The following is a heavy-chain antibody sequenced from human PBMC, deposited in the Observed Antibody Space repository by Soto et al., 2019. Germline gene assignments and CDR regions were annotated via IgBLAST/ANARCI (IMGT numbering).Heavy chain of an antibody. J-gene: IGHJ6*03. V-gene: IGHV3-21*01. CDR1: GFTFSSYS. CDR2: ISSSSSSYI. Sequence: GGSLRLSCAASGFTFSSYSMNWVRQAPGKGLEWVSSISSSSSSYIYYADSVKGRFTISRDNAKNSLYLQMNSLRAEDTAVYYCARDASIAAAGTWSYYYYYYMDVWGKGTTVTVSS. D-gene: IGHD6-13*01. CDR3: ARDASIAAAGTWSYYYYYYMDV.